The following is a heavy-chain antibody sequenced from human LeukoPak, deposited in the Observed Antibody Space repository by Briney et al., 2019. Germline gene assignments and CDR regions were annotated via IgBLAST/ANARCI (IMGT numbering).Heavy chain of an antibody. CDR3: ARGSLSSRDFDY. V-gene: IGHV1-69*13. CDR1: GGTFNSYA. J-gene: IGHJ4*02. CDR2: IIPIFGTA. Sequence: SVKVSCKASGGTFNSYAISWVRQAPGQGLEWMGGIIPIFGTANYAQKFQGRVTITADESTSTAYMELSSLRSEDTAVYYCARGSLSSRDFDYWGQGTLVTVSS. D-gene: IGHD6-13*01.